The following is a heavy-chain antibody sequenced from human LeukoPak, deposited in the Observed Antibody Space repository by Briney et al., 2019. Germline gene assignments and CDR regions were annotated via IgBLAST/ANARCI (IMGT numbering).Heavy chain of an antibody. V-gene: IGHV4-59*02. CDR3: ARQKKGLQRVDTDFDS. J-gene: IGHJ4*02. D-gene: IGHD2-15*01. CDR2: VYYTGST. CDR1: GGSVNNYH. Sequence: PSETLSLTCTVSGGSVNNYHWFWIRQFPGKGLEYIGYVYYTGSTDYNPSLESRVTISVDTSKNQFSLKLRSVTAADTATYYCARQKKGLQRVDTDFDSWGQGTLVIVSS.